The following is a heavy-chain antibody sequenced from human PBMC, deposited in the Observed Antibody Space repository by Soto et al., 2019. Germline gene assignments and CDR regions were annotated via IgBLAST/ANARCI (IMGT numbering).Heavy chain of an antibody. CDR1: EFTFSYYA. Sequence: LRLSCAASEFTFSYYAIQWVRQAPGKGLKWVALISSEGISTYYAASVKGRFTVSRDYSNHTVCLQMKTLRPEDTAVYYCARSGGGGGYNYHMDVWGQGTTVTAP. CDR3: ARSGGGGGYNYHMDV. D-gene: IGHD2-15*01. J-gene: IGHJ6*02. V-gene: IGHV3-30-3*01. CDR2: ISSEGIST.